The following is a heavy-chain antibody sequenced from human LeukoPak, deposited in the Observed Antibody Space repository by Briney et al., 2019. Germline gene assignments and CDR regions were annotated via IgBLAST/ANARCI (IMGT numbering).Heavy chain of an antibody. CDR3: ARRGSYLDA. J-gene: IGHJ5*02. D-gene: IGHD3-16*02. CDR1: GGSFSGTSYY. V-gene: IGHV4-39*01. Sequence: SETLSLTCTVSGGSFSGTSYYWGWIRQSPGKGLEWIGSIFYSGNTYYNPSLKSRVTISVDTSKNQFSLRMSSVTAADTAVYYCARRGSYLDAWGQGPLLTVSS. CDR2: IFYSGNT.